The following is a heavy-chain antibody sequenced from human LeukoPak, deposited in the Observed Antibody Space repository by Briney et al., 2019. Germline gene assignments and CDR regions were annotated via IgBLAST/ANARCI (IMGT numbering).Heavy chain of an antibody. CDR3: AKAPAGAMGRGYYYGSGSVNYYYYYMDV. CDR1: GFTFDDYG. V-gene: IGHV3-9*01. CDR2: ISWNSGSI. J-gene: IGHJ6*03. Sequence: HPGGSLRLSCAASGFTFDDYGMSWVRQAPGKGLEWVSGISWNSGSIGYADSVKGRFTISRDNAKNSLYLQMNSLRAEDTALYYCAKAPAGAMGRGYYYGSGSVNYYYYYMDVWGKGTTVTISS. D-gene: IGHD3-10*01.